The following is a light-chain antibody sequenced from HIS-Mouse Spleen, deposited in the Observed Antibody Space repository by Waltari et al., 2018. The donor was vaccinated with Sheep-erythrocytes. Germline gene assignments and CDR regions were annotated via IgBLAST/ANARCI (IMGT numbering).Light chain of an antibody. V-gene: IGLV2-14*01. CDR3: SSYTSSSTPVV. CDR1: RSDVGGYNY. Sequence: QSALTQPASVSGSPGQSITISCTGTRSDVGGYNYVSWYQQHPGKAPQLMIYEFSNRPSGVSNRFSGSKSGNTASLTISGLQAEDEADYYCSSYTSSSTPVVFGGGTKLTVL. CDR2: EFS. J-gene: IGLJ2*01.